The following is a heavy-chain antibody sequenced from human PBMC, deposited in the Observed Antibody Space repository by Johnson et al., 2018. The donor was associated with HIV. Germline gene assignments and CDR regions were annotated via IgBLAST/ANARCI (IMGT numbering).Heavy chain of an antibody. CDR1: GFDFSSSW. D-gene: IGHD2-21*01. CDR3: ARGGGCGGDCYSGYDAFDI. J-gene: IGHJ3*02. Sequence: VQLVESGGGVVQPGRSLRLSCAASGFDFSSSWMHWVRQAPGKGLVWVSRIRTDGSATTYADSVKGRFTISSDNARNALYLQMNSLRPYDTAVYYCARGGGCGGDCYSGYDAFDIWGQGTMVTVAS. CDR2: IRTDGSAT. V-gene: IGHV3-74*02.